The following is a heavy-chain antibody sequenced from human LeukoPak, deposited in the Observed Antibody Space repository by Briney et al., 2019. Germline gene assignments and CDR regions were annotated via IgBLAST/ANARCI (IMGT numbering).Heavy chain of an antibody. V-gene: IGHV3-66*02. Sequence: GGSLRLSCAASGFTVSSNYMSWVRQAPGKGPKWVSVIYSGGSTYYADSVKGRFTISRDNSKKTLYLQMNSLRAEDTAVYYCAREFGDSSGYLFDYWGQGTLVTVSS. CDR1: GFTVSSNY. D-gene: IGHD3-22*01. CDR2: IYSGGST. J-gene: IGHJ4*02. CDR3: AREFGDSSGYLFDY.